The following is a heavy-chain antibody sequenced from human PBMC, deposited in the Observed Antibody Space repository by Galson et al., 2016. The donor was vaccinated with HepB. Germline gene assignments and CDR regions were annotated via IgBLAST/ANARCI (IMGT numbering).Heavy chain of an antibody. J-gene: IGHJ4*02. V-gene: IGHV3-23*01. CDR2: ISGIGGST. CDR1: GFTFSSSS. Sequence: SLRLSCAASGFTFSSSSMNWVRQAPGQGPEWVPAISGIGGSTYYSDSVKGRFAISRDNSKNTLYLHMHSLRAADTAVYYCVKDQHDSSGYYLGVDYWGQGTRVPVSA. CDR3: VKDQHDSSGYYLGVDY. D-gene: IGHD3-22*01.